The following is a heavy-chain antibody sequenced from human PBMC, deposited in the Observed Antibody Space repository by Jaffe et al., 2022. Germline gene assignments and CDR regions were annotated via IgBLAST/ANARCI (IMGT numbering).Heavy chain of an antibody. CDR3: AKGALLWFRELTGQDNWYFDL. V-gene: IGHV3-43*01. Sequence: EVQLVESGGVVVQPGGSLRLSCAASGFTFDDYTMHWVRQAPGKGLEWVSLISWDGGSTYYADSVKGRFTISRDNSKNSLYLQMNSLRTEDTALYYCAKGALLWFRELTGQDNWYFDLWGRGTLVTVSS. CDR2: ISWDGGST. D-gene: IGHD3-10*01. J-gene: IGHJ2*01. CDR1: GFTFDDYT.